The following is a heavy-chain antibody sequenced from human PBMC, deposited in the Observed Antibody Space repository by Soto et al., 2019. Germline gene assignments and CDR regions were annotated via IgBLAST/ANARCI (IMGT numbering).Heavy chain of an antibody. J-gene: IGHJ4*02. CDR1: GGSISSYY. Sequence: QVQLQESGPGLVKPSETLSLTCTVSGGSISSYYWSWIRQPPGKGLEWIGYIYYSGSTNYNPSLTNPVTKAADPAKDPFSLKLGSVTAADTAVFYCARDLVYRAQGHLVTVSS. V-gene: IGHV4-59*01. CDR2: IYYSGST. D-gene: IGHD2-8*02. CDR3: ARDLVY.